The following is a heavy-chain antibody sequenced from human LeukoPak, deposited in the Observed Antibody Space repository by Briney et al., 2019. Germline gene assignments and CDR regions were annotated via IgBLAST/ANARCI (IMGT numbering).Heavy chain of an antibody. CDR2: ISYDGSNK. Sequence: GGSLRLSCAASGFTFSNYGMHWVRQAPGKGLEWVALISYDGSNKYFADSVKGRLTISRDNSKNTLYLQMHSLRAEDTAVYYCAKDNVAAAGRYFDYWGQGTLVTVSS. D-gene: IGHD6-13*01. CDR1: GFTFSNYG. J-gene: IGHJ4*02. CDR3: AKDNVAAAGRYFDY. V-gene: IGHV3-30*18.